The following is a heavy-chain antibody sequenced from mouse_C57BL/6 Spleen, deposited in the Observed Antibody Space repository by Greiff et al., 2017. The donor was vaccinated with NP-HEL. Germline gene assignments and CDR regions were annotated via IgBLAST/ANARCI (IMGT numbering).Heavy chain of an antibody. CDR1: GFTFSDYG. D-gene: IGHD2-3*01. CDR2: ISSGSSTI. CDR3: ARGGYDGYSYWYFDV. V-gene: IGHV5-17*01. Sequence: EVQRVESGGGLVKPGGSLKLSCAASGFTFSDYGMHWVRQAPEKGLEWVAYISSGSSTIYYADTVKGRFTISRDNAKNTLFLQMTSLRSEDTAMYYCARGGYDGYSYWYFDVWGTGTTVTVSS. J-gene: IGHJ1*03.